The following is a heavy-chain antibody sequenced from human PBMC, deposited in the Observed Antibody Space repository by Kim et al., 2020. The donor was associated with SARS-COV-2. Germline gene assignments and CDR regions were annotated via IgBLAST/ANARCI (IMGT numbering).Heavy chain of an antibody. CDR3: ARGVGDTYDYVWGSYRLNWFDP. CDR1: GGSISSGGYY. Sequence: SETLSLTCTVSGGSISSGGYYWSWIRQHPGKGLEWIGYIYYSGSTYYNPSLKSRVTISVDTSKNQFSLKLSSVTAADTAVYYCARGVGDTYDYVWGSYRLNWFDPWGQGTLVTVSS. D-gene: IGHD3-16*02. CDR2: IYYSGST. V-gene: IGHV4-31*03. J-gene: IGHJ5*02.